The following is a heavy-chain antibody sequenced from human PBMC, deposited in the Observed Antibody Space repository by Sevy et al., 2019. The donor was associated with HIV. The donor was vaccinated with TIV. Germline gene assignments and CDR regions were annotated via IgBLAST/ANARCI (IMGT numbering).Heavy chain of an antibody. J-gene: IGHJ4*02. CDR2: ISYDGSNK. CDR1: GFTFSSYA. V-gene: IGHV3-30-3*01. CDR3: ARGGLRYFDWLYSPLDY. D-gene: IGHD3-9*01. Sequence: GGSLRLSCAASGFTFSSYAMHWVRQAPGKGLEWVAVISYDGSNKYYANSVKGRFTISRDNSKNTLYLQMNSLRAEDTAVYYCARGGLRYFDWLYSPLDYWGQGTVVTVSS.